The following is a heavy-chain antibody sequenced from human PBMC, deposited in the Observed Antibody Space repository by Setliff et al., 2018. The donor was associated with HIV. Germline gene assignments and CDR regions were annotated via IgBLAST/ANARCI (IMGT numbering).Heavy chain of an antibody. Sequence: GGSLRLSCAASGFTFDDYAMHWVRQAPGKGLEWVSGISWNGASRSYADSVRGRFTISRDSANNAVYLQMNTLKAEDTALYYCARRSSGGDGYNFDYWGQGTLVTVSS. J-gene: IGHJ4*02. CDR1: GFTFDDYA. CDR3: ARRSSGGDGYNFDY. D-gene: IGHD2-21*01. V-gene: IGHV3-20*04. CDR2: ISWNGASR.